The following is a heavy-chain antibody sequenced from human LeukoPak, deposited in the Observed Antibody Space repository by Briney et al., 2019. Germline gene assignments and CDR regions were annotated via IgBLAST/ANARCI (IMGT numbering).Heavy chain of an antibody. D-gene: IGHD4-23*01. J-gene: IGHJ6*03. V-gene: IGHV3-7*01. CDR2: IKQDGSEK. CDR1: GFTFSSYW. Sequence: PGGSLRLSCAASGFTFSSYWMSWVRQAPGKGLEWVANIKQDGSEKYYVDSVKGRFTISRDNAKNSLYLQMNSLRAEDTAVYYCARMRRYGGRLYYYYYYMDVWGKGTTVTVSS. CDR3: ARMRRYGGRLYYYYYYMDV.